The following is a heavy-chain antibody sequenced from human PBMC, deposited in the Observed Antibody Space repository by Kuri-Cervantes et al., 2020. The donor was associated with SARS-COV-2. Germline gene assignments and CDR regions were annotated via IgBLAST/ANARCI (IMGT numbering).Heavy chain of an antibody. CDR3: ARTYYYDSSARY. D-gene: IGHD3-22*01. Sequence: SETLSLTCAVYRGSFSGYYWSWIRQPPGKGLEWIGEINHSGSTNYNPSLKSRVTISVDKSKNQFSLKLSSVTAADTAVYYCARTYYYDSSARYWGQGTLVTVSS. J-gene: IGHJ4*02. CDR2: INHSGST. CDR1: RGSFSGYY. V-gene: IGHV4-34*01.